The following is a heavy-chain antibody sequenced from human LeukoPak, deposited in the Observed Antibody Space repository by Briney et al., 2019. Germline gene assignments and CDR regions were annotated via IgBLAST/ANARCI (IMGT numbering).Heavy chain of an antibody. V-gene: IGHV3-7*01. J-gene: IGHJ6*03. CDR1: GFTFSSYW. D-gene: IGHD3-10*01. Sequence: SGGSLRLSCAASGFTFSSYWMSWVRQAPGKWLEWVADIKQDGSEKYYVDSVKGRFTISRDNAKNSLYLQMNSLGAEDTAVYYCARDVGSGSYVYYYYMDVWGKGTTVTTSS. CDR3: ARDVGSGSYVYYYYMDV. CDR2: IKQDGSEK.